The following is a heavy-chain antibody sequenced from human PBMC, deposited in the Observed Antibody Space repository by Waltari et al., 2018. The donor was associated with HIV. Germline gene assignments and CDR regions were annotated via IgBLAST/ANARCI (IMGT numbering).Heavy chain of an antibody. D-gene: IGHD3-3*01. CDR3: ARITIFGVVNDYGMDV. J-gene: IGHJ6*02. V-gene: IGHV3-7*01. Sequence: WVANIKQDGSEKYYVDSVKGRFTISRDNAKNSLYLQMNSLRAEDTAVYYCARITIFGVVNDYGMDVWGQGTTVTVSS. CDR2: IKQDGSEK.